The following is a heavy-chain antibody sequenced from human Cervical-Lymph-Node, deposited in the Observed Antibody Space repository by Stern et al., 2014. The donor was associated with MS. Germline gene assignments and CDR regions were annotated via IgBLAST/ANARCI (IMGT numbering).Heavy chain of an antibody. CDR2: IYTTGST. Sequence: QVQLQESGPGLVKPSQTLSLTCTVSGDSVSSGSYYWNWIRQPAGKGLEXIGRIYTTGSTNYNPSLKSRVNISVDTSKNQFSLKLSSVTAADTAVYYCARVLGFYDSSGYYYDAFDIWGQGKMVTVSS. V-gene: IGHV4-61*02. CDR1: GDSVSSGSYY. J-gene: IGHJ3*02. D-gene: IGHD3-22*01. CDR3: ARVLGFYDSSGYYYDAFDI.